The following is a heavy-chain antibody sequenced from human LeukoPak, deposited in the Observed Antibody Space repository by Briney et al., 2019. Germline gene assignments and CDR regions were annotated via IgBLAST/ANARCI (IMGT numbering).Heavy chain of an antibody. CDR1: GGSISSGGYY. D-gene: IGHD3-10*01. Sequence: SETLSLTCTVSGGSISSGGYYWSWIRQHPGKGLEWIGYIYYSGSTYYNPSLKSRVTISVDTSKNQFSLKLSSVTAADTAVYYCARGNGLRWFGLGRINWFDPWGQGTLVTVSS. V-gene: IGHV4-31*03. CDR2: IYYSGST. CDR3: ARGNGLRWFGLGRINWFDP. J-gene: IGHJ5*02.